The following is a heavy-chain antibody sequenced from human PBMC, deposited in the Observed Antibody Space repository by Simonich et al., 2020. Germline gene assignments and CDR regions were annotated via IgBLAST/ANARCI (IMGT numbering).Heavy chain of an antibody. V-gene: IGHV1-69*06. J-gene: IGHJ6*03. D-gene: IGHD2-15*01. CDR3: ARGGLADRRIVYYYYMDV. CDR2: IIPILDKA. Sequence: QVQLVQSGAEVKKPGSSVKVSCKASGGTFSSYAISWVRQAPGQGLEWMGGIIPILDKANNAQKFKGKVTMTADKATSTAYMELSSLRSEDTAVYYCARGGLADRRIVYYYYMDVWGKGTTVTVSS. CDR1: GGTFSSYA.